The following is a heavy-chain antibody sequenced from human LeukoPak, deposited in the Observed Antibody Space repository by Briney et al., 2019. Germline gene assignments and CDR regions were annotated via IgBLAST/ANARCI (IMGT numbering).Heavy chain of an antibody. CDR2: ISGRSDNT. Sequence: GGSLRLSCAASGFIFSNYAMYWVRQAPGKGLEWVSAISGRSDNTYYADSVKGRFTLSRDSSKNTLYLQMNSLRADDTAVYYCAKWGDYDVLTGYYVSDFWGQGTLITVSS. V-gene: IGHV3-23*01. CDR1: GFIFSNYA. D-gene: IGHD3-9*01. CDR3: AKWGDYDVLTGYYVSDF. J-gene: IGHJ4*02.